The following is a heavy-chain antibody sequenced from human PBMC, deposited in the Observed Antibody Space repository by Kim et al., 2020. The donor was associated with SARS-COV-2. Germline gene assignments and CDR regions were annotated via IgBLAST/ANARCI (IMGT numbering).Heavy chain of an antibody. V-gene: IGHV3-30*04. CDR1: GFTFSSYA. CDR2: ISYDGSNK. CDR3: ARDGPYGSGSYYNGGYYYYGMDV. D-gene: IGHD3-10*01. Sequence: GGSLRLSCAASGFTFSSYAMHWVRQAPGKGLEWVAVISYDGSNKYYADSVKGRFTISRDNSKNTLYLQMNSLRAEDTAVYYCARDGPYGSGSYYNGGYYYYGMDVWGQGTTVTVSS. J-gene: IGHJ6*02.